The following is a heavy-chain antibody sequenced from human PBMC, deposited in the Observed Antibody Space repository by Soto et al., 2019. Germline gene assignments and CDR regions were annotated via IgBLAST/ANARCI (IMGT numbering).Heavy chain of an antibody. CDR1: GGSISSYY. CDR2: IYYSGST. Sequence: SETLSLTCTVSGGSISSYYWSWIRQPPGKGLEWIGYIYYSGSTNYNPSLKSRVTISVDTSKNQFSLKLSSVTAADTAAYYCAGQASFGVVEGWFDPWGQGTLVTVSS. CDR3: AGQASFGVVEGWFDP. J-gene: IGHJ5*02. V-gene: IGHV4-59*01. D-gene: IGHD3-3*01.